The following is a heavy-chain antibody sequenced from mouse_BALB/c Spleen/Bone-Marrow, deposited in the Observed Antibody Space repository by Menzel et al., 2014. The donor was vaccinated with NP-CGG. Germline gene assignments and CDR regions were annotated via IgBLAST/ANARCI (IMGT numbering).Heavy chain of an antibody. Sequence: LEESGGRLVTPGTPLTLTFTASGFSLSSYYMTWVRQAPGKGLQWVGVIYGSGSASYANWAKGRFTISKTSTTADLKMTSLTTEDTATYFCARYSSGTDDYIDLWGQGTLVTVSS. CDR2: IYGSGSA. CDR1: GFSLSSYY. CDR3: ARYSSGTDDYIDL. D-gene: IGHD2-4*01. J-gene: IGHJ2*01. V-gene: IGHV5-6-5*01.